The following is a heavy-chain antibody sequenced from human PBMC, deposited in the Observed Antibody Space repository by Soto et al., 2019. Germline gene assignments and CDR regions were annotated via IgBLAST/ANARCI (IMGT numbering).Heavy chain of an antibody. J-gene: IGHJ4*02. CDR2: IYYSGST. Sequence: SETLSLTCTVSGGSISSSSYYWGWIRQPPGKGLEWIGSIYYSGSTYYNPSLKSRVTISVDTSKNQFSLKLSSVTAADTAVYYCARSGRPYYYGSGSPNAFDYWGQGTLVTVS. V-gene: IGHV4-39*01. CDR1: GGSISSSSYY. CDR3: ARSGRPYYYGSGSPNAFDY. D-gene: IGHD3-10*01.